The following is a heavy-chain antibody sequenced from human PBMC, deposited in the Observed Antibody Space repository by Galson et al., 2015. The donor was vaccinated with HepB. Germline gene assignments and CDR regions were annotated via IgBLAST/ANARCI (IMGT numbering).Heavy chain of an antibody. D-gene: IGHD3-10*01. CDR3: AHAGNDYYYGSGSSYYFDY. CDR1: GFSLSTSGVG. V-gene: IGHV2-5*02. J-gene: IGHJ4*02. Sequence: PALVKPTQTLTLTCTFSGFSLSTSGVGVGWIRQPPGKALEWLALIYWDDDKRYSPSLKSRLTITKDTSKNQVVLTMTNMDPVDTATYYCAHAGNDYYYGSGSSYYFDYWGQGTLVTVSS. CDR2: IYWDDDK.